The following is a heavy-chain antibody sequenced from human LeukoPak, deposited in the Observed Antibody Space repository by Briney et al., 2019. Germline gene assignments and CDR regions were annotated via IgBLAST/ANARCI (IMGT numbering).Heavy chain of an antibody. CDR3: AKDRTLYCDYFDY. V-gene: IGHV3-30*18. J-gene: IGHJ4*02. CDR2: ISYDGSNK. Sequence: GRSLRLSCAASGFTFSSYGMHWVRQAPGKGLEWVAVISYDGSNKYYADSVKGRFTISRDNSKNTLYLQMNSLRAEDTAVYYCAKDRTLYCDYFDYWGQGTLVNVSS. CDR1: GFTFSSYG. D-gene: IGHD2-2*02.